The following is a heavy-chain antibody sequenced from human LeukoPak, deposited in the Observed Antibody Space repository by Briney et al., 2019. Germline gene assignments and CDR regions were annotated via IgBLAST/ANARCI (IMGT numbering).Heavy chain of an antibody. CDR1: GFTFSSHA. V-gene: IGHV3-23*01. Sequence: GGSLRLSCAASGFTFSSHAMSWVRPAPGKGLAWVSAISSGSGSNVYYTDSLKGRLTISRDNSKNTLYLHMNSLRGEDTAVYYCARHGSWSFDYWGQGTLLTVSA. D-gene: IGHD6-13*01. CDR3: ARHGSWSFDY. J-gene: IGHJ4*02. CDR2: ISSGSGSNV.